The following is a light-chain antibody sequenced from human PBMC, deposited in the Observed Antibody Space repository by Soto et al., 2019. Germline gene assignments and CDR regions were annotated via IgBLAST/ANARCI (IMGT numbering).Light chain of an antibody. V-gene: IGKV1-39*01. J-gene: IGKJ1*01. CDR3: QESFFTLGT. CDR1: QGISSY. CDR2: GAS. Sequence: DIQLTQSPSSLSASVGDRVTITCRVSQGISSYLNWYQQTPGKAPKLLIFGASNLHIGVPSRFSGSGSGTEFTLTINNLQREDFATYYCQESFFTLGTFGRGTKV.